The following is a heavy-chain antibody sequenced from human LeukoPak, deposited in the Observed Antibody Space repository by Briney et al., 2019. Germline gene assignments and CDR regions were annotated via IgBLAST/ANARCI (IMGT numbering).Heavy chain of an antibody. V-gene: IGHV4-59*01. CDR3: ARGAARYYYYYMDV. Sequence: PSETLSLTCTVSGGSISSYYWSWLRQPPGKGLEWIGYIYYSGSTNYNPSLKSRVTISVDTSKNQFSLKLSSVTAADTAVYYCARGAARYYYYYMDVWGKGTTVTVSS. J-gene: IGHJ6*03. CDR2: IYYSGST. CDR1: GGSISSYY.